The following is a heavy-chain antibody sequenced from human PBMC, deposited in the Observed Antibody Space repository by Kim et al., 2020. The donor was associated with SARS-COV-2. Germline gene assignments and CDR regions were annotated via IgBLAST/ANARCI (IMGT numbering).Heavy chain of an antibody. CDR3: AKPRRHTIFGVVIQYYYYGMDV. D-gene: IGHD3-3*01. J-gene: IGHJ6*02. Sequence: GGSLRLSCAASGFTFSSYAMSWVRQAPGKGLEWVSAISGSGGSTYYADSVKGRFTISRDNSKNTLYLQMNSLRAEDTAVYYCAKPRRHTIFGVVIQYYYYGMDVWGQGTTVTVSS. CDR2: ISGSGGST. CDR1: GFTFSSYA. V-gene: IGHV3-23*01.